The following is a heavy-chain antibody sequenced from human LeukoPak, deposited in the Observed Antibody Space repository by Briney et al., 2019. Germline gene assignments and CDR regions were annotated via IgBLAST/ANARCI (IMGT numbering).Heavy chain of an antibody. CDR1: GGSISSYY. CDR2: IYYSGST. J-gene: IGHJ3*02. D-gene: IGHD6-13*01. CDR3: ARDPPSSSWYRGGAFDI. Sequence: PSETLSLTCTVSGGSISSYYWSWIRQPPGKGLEWIGYIYYSGSTNYNPSLKSRVTISVDTSKNQFSLKLSSVTAADTAVYYCARDPPSSSWYRGGAFDIWGQGTMVTVSS. V-gene: IGHV4-59*01.